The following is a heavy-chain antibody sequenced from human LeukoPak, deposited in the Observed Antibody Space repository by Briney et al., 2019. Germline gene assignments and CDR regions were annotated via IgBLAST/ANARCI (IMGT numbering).Heavy chain of an antibody. D-gene: IGHD4-17*01. CDR3: ANTPAAKTTVTSNWFDP. CDR1: GFTFSSYA. V-gene: IGHV3-23*01. Sequence: GGSLRLSCAASGFTFSSYAMSWVRQAPGKGLEWVSAISGSGGSTYYADSVKGRFTISRDNSKNTLYLKMNSLRAEGTAVYYCANTPAAKTTVTSNWFDPWGQGTLVTVSS. CDR2: ISGSGGST. J-gene: IGHJ5*02.